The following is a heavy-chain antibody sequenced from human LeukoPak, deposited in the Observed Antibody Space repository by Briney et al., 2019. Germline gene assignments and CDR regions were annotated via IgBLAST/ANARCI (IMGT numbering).Heavy chain of an antibody. V-gene: IGHV1-69*13. CDR2: IIPIFGTA. CDR3: AIPEYDSSGIIA. Sequence: SVKVSCKASGGTFSSYAISWVRQAPGQGLEWMGGIIPIFGTANYAQKFQGRVTITADESTSTAYMGLSSLRSEDTAVYYCAIPEYDSSGIIAWGQGTLVTVSS. CDR1: GGTFSSYA. J-gene: IGHJ5*02. D-gene: IGHD3-22*01.